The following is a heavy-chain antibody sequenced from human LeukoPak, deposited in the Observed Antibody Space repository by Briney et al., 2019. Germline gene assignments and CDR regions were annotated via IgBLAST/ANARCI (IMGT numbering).Heavy chain of an antibody. CDR3: ARPNSGSYALDY. Sequence: GGSLRLSCAASGFTFSSCAMHWVRQAPGKGLEWVAVISYDGSNKYYADSVKGRFTISRDNSKNTLYLQMNSLRAEDTAVYYCARPNSGSYALDYWGQGTLVTVSS. D-gene: IGHD1-26*01. CDR1: GFTFSSCA. CDR2: ISYDGSNK. V-gene: IGHV3-30*04. J-gene: IGHJ4*02.